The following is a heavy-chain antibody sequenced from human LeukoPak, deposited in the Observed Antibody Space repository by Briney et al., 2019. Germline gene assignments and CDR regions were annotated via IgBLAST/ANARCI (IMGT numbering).Heavy chain of an antibody. V-gene: IGHV1-2*02. CDR2: ISPKSGAT. CDR3: TKSQSPGGRYFYFDY. Sequence: ASVKVSCKACGHTFTDYYILWVGLAPGQELQWMGWISPKSGATKYAQNFQGRVTMTRDTSISTVYMEVSRLRSDDPAVYYCTKSQSPGGRYFYFDYWGQGTLVTVSS. CDR1: GHTFTDYY. J-gene: IGHJ4*02. D-gene: IGHD3-9*01.